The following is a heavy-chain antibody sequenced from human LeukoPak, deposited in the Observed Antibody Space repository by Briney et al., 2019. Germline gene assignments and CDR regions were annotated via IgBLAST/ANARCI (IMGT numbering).Heavy chain of an antibody. CDR3: ARIGYSSSSIDY. Sequence: GGSLRLSCAVSGFTFSRYWMSWVRQAPGKGLEWVANIKEDGSVKYYVGSVKGRFTISRDNGKNSLYLQMNSLRAEDTAVYYCARIGYSSSSIDYWSQGTLVTVSS. V-gene: IGHV3-7*01. CDR1: GFTFSRYW. D-gene: IGHD6-6*01. J-gene: IGHJ4*02. CDR2: IKEDGSVK.